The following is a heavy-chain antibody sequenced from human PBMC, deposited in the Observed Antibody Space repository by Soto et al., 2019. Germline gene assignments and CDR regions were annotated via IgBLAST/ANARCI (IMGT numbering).Heavy chain of an antibody. CDR3: AREVVRGVIISQFDY. V-gene: IGHV1-69*01. CDR2: IIPIFGTA. J-gene: IGHJ4*02. D-gene: IGHD3-10*01. CDR1: GGTFSSYA. Sequence: VQLVESGAEVKKPGSSVKVSCKASGGTFSSYAISWVRQAPGQGLEWMGGIIPIFGTANYAQKFQGRVTITADESTSTAYMELSSLRSEDTAVYYCAREVVRGVIISQFDYWGQGTLVTVSS.